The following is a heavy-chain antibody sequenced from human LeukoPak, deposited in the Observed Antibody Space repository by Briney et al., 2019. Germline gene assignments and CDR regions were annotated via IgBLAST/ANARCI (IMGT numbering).Heavy chain of an antibody. D-gene: IGHD3-16*01. Sequence: GGSLKLSCAASGFTFSDSAIHWVRQASGKGLEWVGRIRGKGYSDPPAYAASVKGRFTISRDDSNSTAYLQMNSLKAEDTAVYSCTVPRSGGNWFDPWGPGTLVTVSS. J-gene: IGHJ5*02. CDR1: GFTFSDSA. V-gene: IGHV3-73*01. CDR2: IRGKGYSDPP. CDR3: TVPRSGGNWFDP.